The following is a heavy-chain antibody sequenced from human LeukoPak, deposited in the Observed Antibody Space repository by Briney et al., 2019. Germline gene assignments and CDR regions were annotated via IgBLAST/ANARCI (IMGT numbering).Heavy chain of an antibody. Sequence: GESLKISCKCSGYNFTSYWIGWVRQMPGKGLDWMGIIYPGDSDTRYSPSFQGQVTISADKSINTAYLQWSSLKASDSAMSYCASAKGECSSTSCPGDFDYWGQGTLVTVSS. D-gene: IGHD2-2*01. CDR3: ASAKGECSSTSCPGDFDY. V-gene: IGHV5-51*01. CDR2: IYPGDSDT. J-gene: IGHJ4*02. CDR1: GYNFTSYW.